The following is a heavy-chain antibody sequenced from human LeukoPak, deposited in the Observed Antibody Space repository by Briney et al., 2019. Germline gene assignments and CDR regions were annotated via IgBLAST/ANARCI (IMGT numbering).Heavy chain of an antibody. Sequence: PGGSLRLSCAASGFTFSDYAMIWVRQAPGKGLEWVATVSGSGDRMYHADSVKGRFTISRDNSKNTIYLQMNSLRAEDTALYYCAKAAAAPGFDFWGQGTLVTVSS. J-gene: IGHJ4*02. CDR2: VSGSGDRM. D-gene: IGHD6-13*01. CDR1: GFTFSDYA. V-gene: IGHV3-23*01. CDR3: AKAAAAPGFDF.